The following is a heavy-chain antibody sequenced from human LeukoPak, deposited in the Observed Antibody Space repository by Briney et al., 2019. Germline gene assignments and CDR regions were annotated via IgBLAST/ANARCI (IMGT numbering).Heavy chain of an antibody. Sequence: PGGSLRLSCAASGFTFNKYAMNWVRRAPGKGLEWVSSISSSSSYIYYADSVKGRFTISRDNAENSLYLQMNSLRAEDTAVYYCARELLSYAFDIWGLGTMVTVSS. D-gene: IGHD2/OR15-2a*01. V-gene: IGHV3-21*01. CDR2: ISSSSSYI. CDR3: ARELLSYAFDI. J-gene: IGHJ3*02. CDR1: GFTFNKYA.